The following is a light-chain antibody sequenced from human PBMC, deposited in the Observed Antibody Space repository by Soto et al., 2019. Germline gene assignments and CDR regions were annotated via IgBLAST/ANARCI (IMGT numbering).Light chain of an antibody. CDR1: QSISSW. J-gene: IGKJ1*01. Sequence: DIQMTQSPSTLSASVGDRVTITCRASQSISSWLAWYQQKPGKAPNLLIYKESSLESGVPSTFSGSGFGTEFTLTISSLQPDDVATYYCQQYDSFPWTFGQGTKVEIK. CDR2: KES. CDR3: QQYDSFPWT. V-gene: IGKV1-5*03.